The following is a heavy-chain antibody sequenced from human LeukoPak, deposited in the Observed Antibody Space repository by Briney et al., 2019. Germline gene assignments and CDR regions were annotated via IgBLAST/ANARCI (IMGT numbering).Heavy chain of an antibody. CDR2: IYTSGST. J-gene: IGHJ5*02. CDR3: ARDRGDYGDYVYFDP. Sequence: SETLSLTRTVSGGSISSYYWSWIRQPAGKGLEWIGRIYTSGSTNYNPSLKSRVTMSVDTSKNQFSLKLSSVTAADTAVCYCARDRGDYGDYVYFDPWGQGTLVTVSS. D-gene: IGHD4-17*01. CDR1: GGSISSYY. V-gene: IGHV4-4*07.